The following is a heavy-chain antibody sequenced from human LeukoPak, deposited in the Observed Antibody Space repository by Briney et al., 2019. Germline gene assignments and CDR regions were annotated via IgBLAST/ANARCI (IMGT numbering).Heavy chain of an antibody. V-gene: IGHV1-2*02. D-gene: IGHD6-19*01. J-gene: IGHJ3*02. CDR1: GYTFTGYY. Sequence: AASVKVSCKASGYTFTGYYMHWVRQAPGQGLEWMGWINPNSGGTNHAQKFQGRVTMTRDTSISTAYMELSRLRSDDTAVYYCARGPTIAVAGTLPLPIWGQGTMVTVSS. CDR2: INPNSGGT. CDR3: ARGPTIAVAGTLPLPI.